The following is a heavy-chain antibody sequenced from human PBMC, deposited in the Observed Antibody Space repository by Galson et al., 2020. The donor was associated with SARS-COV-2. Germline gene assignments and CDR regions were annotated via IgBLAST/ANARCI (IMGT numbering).Heavy chain of an antibody. CDR2: IYHSGST. Sequence: SETLSLTCAVSGYSISSGYYWGWIRQPPGQGLEWIGSIYHSGSTYYNPSLKSRVTISVDTSKNQFSLKLSSVTAADTAVYYCVGWNYGVFAYWGQGTLVTVSS. D-gene: IGHD1-7*01. V-gene: IGHV4-38-2*01. CDR3: VGWNYGVFAY. J-gene: IGHJ4*02. CDR1: GYSISSGYY.